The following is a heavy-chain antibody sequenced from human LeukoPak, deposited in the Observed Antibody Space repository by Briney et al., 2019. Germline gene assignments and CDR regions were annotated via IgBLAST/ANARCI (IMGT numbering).Heavy chain of an antibody. CDR2: TYYRSTWCN. D-gene: IGHD2-2*01. J-gene: IGHJ5*02. V-gene: IGHV6-1*01. CDR3: ARRLTQYDCFDP. CDR1: GDSVSSNSVT. Sequence: SQTLSPTCAISGDSVSSNSVTWNWIRRSPSRGLEWLGRTYYRSTWCNDYAVSVRGRITVNPDTSKNQFSLHLNSVTPEDTAVYYCARRLTQYDCFDPWGQGILVTVSS.